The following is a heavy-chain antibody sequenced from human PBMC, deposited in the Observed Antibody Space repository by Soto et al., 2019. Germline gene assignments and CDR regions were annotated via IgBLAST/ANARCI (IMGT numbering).Heavy chain of an antibody. D-gene: IGHD4-4*01. CDR2: IYYSGST. CDR3: ARSGGLQHIDY. Sequence: WIRQPPGKGLEWIGSIYYSGSTDYNPSLKSRVTISVDTSKNQFSLKLTSVTAADTAVHYCARSGGLQHIDYWGQGTLDTVSS. V-gene: IGHV4-39*01. J-gene: IGHJ4*02.